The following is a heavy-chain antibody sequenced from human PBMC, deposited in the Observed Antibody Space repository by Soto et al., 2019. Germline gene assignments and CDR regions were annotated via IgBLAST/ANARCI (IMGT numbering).Heavy chain of an antibody. Sequence: EVQLVESGGGLVQPGGSLRLSCAASGFTFSSYWMHWVRQAPGKGLVWVSRINSDGSSTSYADSVKGRFTISRDNAKNTLYLQMNSLRAEDTAVYYCASIGYCSSTSCYAFGSDYWGQGTLVTVSS. V-gene: IGHV3-74*01. CDR2: INSDGSST. D-gene: IGHD2-2*03. CDR3: ASIGYCSSTSCYAFGSDY. CDR1: GFTFSSYW. J-gene: IGHJ4*02.